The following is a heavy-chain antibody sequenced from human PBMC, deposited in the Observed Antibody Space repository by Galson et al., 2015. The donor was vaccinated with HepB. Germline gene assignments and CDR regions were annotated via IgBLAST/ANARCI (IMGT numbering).Heavy chain of an antibody. CDR1: GFTFSETY. V-gene: IGHV3-11*01. CDR2: ITSSGGLS. Sequence: SLRLSCAASGFTFSETYMTWIRQAPGKGLEWISHITSSGGLSYYADSMEGRFTISRDNAKNSVYLQINSLRAEDTAVYYCASRGFYGSLDNWGQGTLVTVSS. CDR3: ASRGFYGSLDN. J-gene: IGHJ4*02. D-gene: IGHD6-25*01.